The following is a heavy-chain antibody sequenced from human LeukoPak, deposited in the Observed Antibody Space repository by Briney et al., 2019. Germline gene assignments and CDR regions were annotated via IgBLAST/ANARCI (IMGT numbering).Heavy chain of an antibody. J-gene: IGHJ3*02. CDR1: GYTFTGYY. Sequence: SVKVSCKASGYTFTGYYMHWVRQAPGQGLEWMGWINPNSGGTNYAQKFQGRVTMTRDTSISTAYMELSRLRSDDTAVYYCARAYVVPAAISAFDIWGQGTMVTVSS. D-gene: IGHD2-2*02. CDR3: ARAYVVPAAISAFDI. CDR2: INPNSGGT. V-gene: IGHV1-2*02.